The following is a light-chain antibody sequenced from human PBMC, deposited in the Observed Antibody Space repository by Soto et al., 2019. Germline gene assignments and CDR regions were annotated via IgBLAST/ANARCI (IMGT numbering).Light chain of an antibody. CDR3: QQRSNWPSIT. J-gene: IGKJ5*01. CDR1: QSVSSY. Sequence: EIGLTQSPATLSLSPGERATLSCRASQSVSSYLAWYQQKPGQAPRLLMYEASNRATGIPARFSGGGSGTDFTLTISSLEAEDSAVYYCQQRSNWPSITFGQGTRLEIK. V-gene: IGKV3-11*01. CDR2: EAS.